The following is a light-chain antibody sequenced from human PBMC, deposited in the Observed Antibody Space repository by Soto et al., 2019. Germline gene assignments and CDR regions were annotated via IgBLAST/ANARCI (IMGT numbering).Light chain of an antibody. CDR2: AAS. V-gene: IGKV1-27*01. Sequence: DIQMTQSPSSLSASVGDRVTITCRASQGVSNNLAWYQQRPGRVPKLLIYAASTLQSGVPSRFSGSGSGTDFTLAISSLQPEDVATYYCQNYNSAPYTFGPGTTVDLK. CDR1: QGVSNN. CDR3: QNYNSAPYT. J-gene: IGKJ3*01.